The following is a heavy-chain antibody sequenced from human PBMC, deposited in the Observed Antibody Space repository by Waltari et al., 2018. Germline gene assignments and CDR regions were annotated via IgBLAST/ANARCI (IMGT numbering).Heavy chain of an antibody. D-gene: IGHD2-2*01. Sequence: QVQLVQSGAEVKKPGPSVKVPCKASGGTFSSYAISWVRQAPGQGLEWMGGIIPICGTANYAQEFQGRVTITADESTGTAYMELGSLRAEDTAVDYCAIVSHSTSYWFDPWGQGTLVTVSS. CDR3: AIVSHSTSYWFDP. J-gene: IGHJ5*02. CDR1: GGTFSSYA. V-gene: IGHV1-69*12. CDR2: IIPICGTA.